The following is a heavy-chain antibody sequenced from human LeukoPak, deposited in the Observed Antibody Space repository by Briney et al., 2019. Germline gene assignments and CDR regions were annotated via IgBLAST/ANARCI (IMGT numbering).Heavy chain of an antibody. CDR3: ARAGP. CDR2: TNLHGTAV. V-gene: IGHV3-74*01. Sequence: PGGSLRLSCAVSGLSFSSYWMHWVRQAPGKGLVWVARTNLHGTAVDYADSVRGRFTISRDNAKNTLFLQMNSLRAEDTAVYYCARAGPWGQGTLVTVSS. CDR1: GLSFSSYW. J-gene: IGHJ5*02.